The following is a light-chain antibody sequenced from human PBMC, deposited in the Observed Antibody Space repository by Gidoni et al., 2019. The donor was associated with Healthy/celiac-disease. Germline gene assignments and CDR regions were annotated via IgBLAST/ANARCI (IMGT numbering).Light chain of an antibody. CDR3: QQSYSTPPGWT. CDR1: QSISSY. Sequence: DIQMTQSPSSLSASVGDRVTITCRASQSISSYLNWYQQKPGKAPKILIYAASSLQSGVPSRFSGSGSGTDFTLTISSLQPEDFATYYCQQSYSTPPGWTFXQXTKVEIK. V-gene: IGKV1-39*01. CDR2: AAS. J-gene: IGKJ1*01.